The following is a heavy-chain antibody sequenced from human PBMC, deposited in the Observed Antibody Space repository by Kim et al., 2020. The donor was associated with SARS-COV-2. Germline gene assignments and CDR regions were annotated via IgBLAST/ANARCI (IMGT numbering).Heavy chain of an antibody. CDR3: ARPVAGAVWDV. CDR1: GFSISSNNW. J-gene: IGHJ6*02. D-gene: IGHD6-19*01. V-gene: IGHV4-4*02. Sequence: SETLSLTCAVSGFSISSNNWWSWVRQPPGRGLEWIGDIYHSGTTNYNPSLKSRVTISVDKSKNQFSLILTSVTAADTAIYYCARPVAGAVWDVWGQGTTVTVSS. CDR2: IYHSGTT.